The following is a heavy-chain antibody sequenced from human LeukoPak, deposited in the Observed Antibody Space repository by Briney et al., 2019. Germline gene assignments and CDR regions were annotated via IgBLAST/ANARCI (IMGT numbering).Heavy chain of an antibody. D-gene: IGHD3-10*01. Sequence: GGSLRLSCARSGFTFRSYWMHWVRQAPGKGLVWVSRINSDGSSTIYADSVKGRFTISRDNAKNTLYLQMNSLRAEDTAVYHCARDRGGSAFDILGQGTMVTVSS. J-gene: IGHJ3*02. CDR1: GFTFRSYW. CDR3: ARDRGGSAFDI. CDR2: INSDGSST. V-gene: IGHV3-74*01.